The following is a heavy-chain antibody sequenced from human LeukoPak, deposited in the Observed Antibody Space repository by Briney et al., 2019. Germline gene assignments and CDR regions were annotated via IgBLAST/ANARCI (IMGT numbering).Heavy chain of an antibody. V-gene: IGHV1-69*01. J-gene: IGHJ3*02. D-gene: IGHD2-2*01. CDR2: IIPIFGTA. CDR3: AKYCSSTSCYQSSGNYDAFDI. CDR1: GGTFSSYA. Sequence: SVKVSCKASGGTFSSYATSWVRQAPGQGLEWMGGIIPIFGTANYAQKFQGRVTITADESTSTAYMELSSLRSEDTAVYYCAKYCSSTSCYQSSGNYDAFDIWGQGTMVTVSS.